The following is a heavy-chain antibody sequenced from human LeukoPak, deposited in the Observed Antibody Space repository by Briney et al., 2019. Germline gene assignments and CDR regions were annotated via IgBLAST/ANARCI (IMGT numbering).Heavy chain of an antibody. J-gene: IGHJ4*02. Sequence: GGSLRLSCTASGFTFSDYAMSWVRQAPGKGLEWVSTISGSDGSTYYADSVKGRFTIARDNSKNTLYLQLNSLRVEATAIYYCAKGRGYCPGGSCYSDYWGQGTLVTVSS. CDR2: ISGSDGST. V-gene: IGHV3-23*01. D-gene: IGHD2-15*01. CDR3: AKGRGYCPGGSCYSDY. CDR1: GFTFSDYA.